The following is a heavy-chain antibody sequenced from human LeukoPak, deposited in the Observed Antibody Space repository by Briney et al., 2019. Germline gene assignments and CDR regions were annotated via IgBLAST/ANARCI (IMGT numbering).Heavy chain of an antibody. CDR1: GHTFTSYG. CDR2: ISAYNGNT. CDR3: ARPLDLTGPPDAFDI. V-gene: IGHV1-18*01. Sequence: ASVKVSCKASGHTFTSYGISWVRQAPGQGLEWMGWISAYNGNTNYAQKLQGRVTMTTDTSTSKAYMELRSLRSDDTAVYYCARPLDLTGPPDAFDIWGQGTMVTVSS. J-gene: IGHJ3*02. D-gene: IGHD3-9*01.